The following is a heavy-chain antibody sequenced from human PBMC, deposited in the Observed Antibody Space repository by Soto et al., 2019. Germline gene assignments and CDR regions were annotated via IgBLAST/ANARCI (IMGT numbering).Heavy chain of an antibody. Sequence: GGSLRLSCAASGFTFSSYAMHWVRQAPGKGLEWVAVISYDGSNKYYADSVKGRFTISRDNSKNTLYLQMNSLRAEDTAVYYCARRPFYYYYYGMDVWGQGTTVTVS. CDR1: GFTFSSYA. V-gene: IGHV3-30-3*01. J-gene: IGHJ6*02. D-gene: IGHD6-6*01. CDR2: ISYDGSNK. CDR3: ARRPFYYYYYGMDV.